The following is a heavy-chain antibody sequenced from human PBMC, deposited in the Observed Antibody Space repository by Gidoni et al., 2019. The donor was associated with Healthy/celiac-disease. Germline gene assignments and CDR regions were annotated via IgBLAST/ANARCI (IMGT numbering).Heavy chain of an antibody. CDR1: GFTFSSYG. CDR2: ISYDGSNK. Sequence: QVQLVESGGGVVQPGRSLRLSCAAPGFTFSSYGMHWVRQAPGKGLEWVAVISYDGSNKYYADSVKGRFTISRDNSKNTLYLQMNSLRAEDTAVYYCAKDSGYDWAYFDYWGQGTLVTVSS. V-gene: IGHV3-30*18. CDR3: AKDSGYDWAYFDY. J-gene: IGHJ4*02. D-gene: IGHD5-12*01.